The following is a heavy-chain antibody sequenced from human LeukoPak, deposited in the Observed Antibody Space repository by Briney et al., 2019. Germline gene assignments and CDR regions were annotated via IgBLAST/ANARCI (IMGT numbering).Heavy chain of an antibody. J-gene: IGHJ4*02. D-gene: IGHD6-19*01. CDR3: ARDRSSGPMGN. V-gene: IGHV3-30*19. Sequence: GGSLRLSCAASGFTFSSYGMHWVRQAPGKGLEWVAAIWYDGSNKYYADSVKGRFTISRDNSKNTLYLQMNSLRAEDTAVYYCARDRSSGPMGNWGQGTLVTVSS. CDR1: GFTFSSYG. CDR2: IWYDGSNK.